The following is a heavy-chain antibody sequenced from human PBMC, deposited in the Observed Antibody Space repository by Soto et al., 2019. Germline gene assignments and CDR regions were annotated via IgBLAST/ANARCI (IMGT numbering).Heavy chain of an antibody. V-gene: IGHV4-39*07. CDR3: ARVTYGDSYYYYYGMDV. J-gene: IGHJ6*02. CDR1: GGSISSSSYY. Sequence: SETLSLTCTVSGGSISSSSYYWGWIRQPPVKGLEWIGSIYYSGSTYYNPSLKSRVTISVDTSKNQFSLKLSSVTAADTAVYYCARVTYGDSYYYYYGMDVWGQGTTVTVSS. D-gene: IGHD4-17*01. CDR2: IYYSGST.